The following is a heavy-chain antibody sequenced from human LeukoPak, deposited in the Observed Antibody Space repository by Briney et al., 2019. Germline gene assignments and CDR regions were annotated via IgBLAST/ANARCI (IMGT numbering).Heavy chain of an antibody. CDR2: ISSSGSTI. CDR1: GFTFSSYV. Sequence: GGSLRLSCAASGFTFSSYVMNWVRQAPGKGLAGVSYISSSGSTIYYADSVKGRFTISRDNAKNSLYLQMNSLRAEDTAVYYCARFDCSNGVCYKVGYFQHWGQGTLVTVSS. CDR3: ARFDCSNGVCYKVGYFQH. D-gene: IGHD2-8*01. V-gene: IGHV3-48*03. J-gene: IGHJ1*01.